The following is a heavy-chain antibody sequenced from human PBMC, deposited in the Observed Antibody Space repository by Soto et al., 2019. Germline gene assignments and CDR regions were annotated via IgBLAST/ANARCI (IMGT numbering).Heavy chain of an antibody. Sequence: SETLSLTCTVSGGSISSYYWSWIRQPPGKGLEWIGYIYYSGSTNYNPSLKSRVTISVDTSKNQFSLKLSSVTAADTAVYYCARAYGGYADCWGQGALVTVSS. J-gene: IGHJ4*02. CDR1: GGSISSYY. CDR3: ARAYGGYADC. V-gene: IGHV4-59*01. D-gene: IGHD5-12*01. CDR2: IYYSGST.